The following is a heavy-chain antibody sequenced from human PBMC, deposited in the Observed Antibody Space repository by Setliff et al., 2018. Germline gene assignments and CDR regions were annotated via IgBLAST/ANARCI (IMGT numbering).Heavy chain of an antibody. CDR2: IIPIFGTT. CDR3: ANEHGTTVTVENYHYYMDV. J-gene: IGHJ6*03. CDR1: GGAFSNYG. Sequence: SVKVSCKASGGAFSNYGITWVRQAPGQGLEWMGGIIPIFGTTTYAQKFQGRVTITADESTSTAYMELSSLKSEDTAVYYCANEHGTTVTVENYHYYMDVWGKGTTVTVSS. D-gene: IGHD4-4*01. V-gene: IGHV1-69*13.